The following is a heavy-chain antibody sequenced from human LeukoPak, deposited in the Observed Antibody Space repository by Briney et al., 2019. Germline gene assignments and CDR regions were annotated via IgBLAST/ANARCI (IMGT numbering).Heavy chain of an antibody. CDR2: IYYSGST. CDR1: GGSISSYY. J-gene: IGHJ4*02. CDR3: ARLRVAAAGSYFDY. V-gene: IGHV4-59*08. Sequence: SETLSLTCTVSGGSISSYYWSWIRQPPGKGLEWIGYIYYSGSTNYNPSLKSRVTISVDTSKNQFSLKLSSVTAAGTAVYYCARLRVAAAGSYFDYWGQGTLVTVSS. D-gene: IGHD6-13*01.